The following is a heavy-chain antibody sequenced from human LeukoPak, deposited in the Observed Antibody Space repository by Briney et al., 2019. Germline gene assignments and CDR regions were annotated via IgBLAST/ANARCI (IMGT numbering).Heavy chain of an antibody. CDR1: GYTFTGYY. CDR3: AKIWLLGGPDAFDI. CDR2: INPNSGGT. Sequence: ASVKVSCKASGYTFTGYYMHWVRQAPGQGLEWMGWINPNSGGTNYAQKFQGRVTMTRDTSISTAYMELSRLRSDDTAVYYCAKIWLLGGPDAFDIWGQGTMVTVSS. D-gene: IGHD3-9*01. J-gene: IGHJ3*02. V-gene: IGHV1-2*02.